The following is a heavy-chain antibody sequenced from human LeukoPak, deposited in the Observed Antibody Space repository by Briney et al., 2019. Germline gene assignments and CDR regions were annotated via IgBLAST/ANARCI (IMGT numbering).Heavy chain of an antibody. CDR3: ARGGYNWNYGDYYYMDV. CDR1: GGTFSSYA. CDR2: IIPIFGTA. J-gene: IGHJ6*03. D-gene: IGHD1-7*01. Sequence: SVKVSCKASGGTFSSYAISWVRQAPGQGLEWMGGIIPIFGTANYAQKFQGRVTITTDESTSIAYMELSSLRSEDTAVYYCARGGYNWNYGDYYYMDVWGKGTTVTVSS. V-gene: IGHV1-69*05.